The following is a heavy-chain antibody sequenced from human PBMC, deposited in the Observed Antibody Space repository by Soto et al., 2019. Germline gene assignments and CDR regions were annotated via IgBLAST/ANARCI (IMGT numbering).Heavy chain of an antibody. CDR3: ARDYSSGWCLDY. CDR1: GFPFSAEA. Sequence: QVQLVESGGGVVQPGNSLRLSCAGSGFPFSAEAMHWVRQAPGKGLEWVAAISYDGNNKNHADSVKGRFTVSRDNSKNTLYLQIYSLRPAGTAVYYCARDYSSGWCLDYWGQGSLVTVSS. CDR2: ISYDGNNK. D-gene: IGHD6-13*01. J-gene: IGHJ4*02. V-gene: IGHV3-30-3*01.